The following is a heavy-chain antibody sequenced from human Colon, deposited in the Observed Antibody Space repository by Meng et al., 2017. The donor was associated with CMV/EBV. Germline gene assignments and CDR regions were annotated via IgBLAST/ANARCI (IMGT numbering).Heavy chain of an antibody. CDR1: FPSYD. CDR3: ARGASLAAAGTGGYNWFDP. CDR2: MSPNSGNT. Sequence: FPSYDINWVRQATGRGLEWMGWMSPNSGNTGYAQKFQGRVTITRNTSISTAYMELSSLRSEDTAVYYCARGASLAAAGTGGYNWFDPWGKGTLVTVSS. J-gene: IGHJ5*02. D-gene: IGHD6-13*01. V-gene: IGHV1-8*03.